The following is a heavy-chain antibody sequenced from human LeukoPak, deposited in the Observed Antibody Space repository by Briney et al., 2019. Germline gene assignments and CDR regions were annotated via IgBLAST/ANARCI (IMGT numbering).Heavy chain of an antibody. V-gene: IGHV3-30-3*01. J-gene: IGHJ4*02. CDR2: ISYDGSNK. D-gene: IGHD1-26*01. CDR3: GGSYYGGLIDY. Sequence: HTGRSLRLSCAASGFTFSSYAMHWVRQAPGKGLEWVAVISYDGSNKYYADSVKGRFTISRDNSKNTLYLQMNSLRAEDTAVYYCGGSYYGGLIDYCGQGTLVTVSS. CDR1: GFTFSSYA.